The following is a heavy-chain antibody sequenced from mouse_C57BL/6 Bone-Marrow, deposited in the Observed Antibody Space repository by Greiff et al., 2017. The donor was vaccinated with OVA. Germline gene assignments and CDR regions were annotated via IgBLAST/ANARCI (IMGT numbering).Heavy chain of an antibody. CDR1: GFSLTSYG. CDR2: IWSGGGT. V-gene: IGHV2-2*01. Sequence: VQLVESGPGLVQPSQSLSITCTVSGFSLTSYGVHWVRQSPGKGLEWLGVIWSGGGTDYNAAFISRLSISKDNSKIQVFFKMNSLQADDTAIYYCARNWFAYWGQGTLVTVSA. CDR3: ARNWFAY. J-gene: IGHJ3*01.